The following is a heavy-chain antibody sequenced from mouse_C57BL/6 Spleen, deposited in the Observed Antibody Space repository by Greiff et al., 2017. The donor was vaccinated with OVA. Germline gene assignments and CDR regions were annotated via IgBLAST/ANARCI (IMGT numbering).Heavy chain of an antibody. CDR2: ISSGSSTI. D-gene: IGHD1-1*01. CDR1: GFTFSDYG. CDR3: ARQAVYYGSSLDY. V-gene: IGHV5-17*01. J-gene: IGHJ2*01. Sequence: EVMLVESGGGLVKPGGSLKLSCAASGFTFSDYGMHWVRQAPEKGLEWVAYISSGSSTIYYADTVKGRFTISRDNAKNTLFLQMTSLRSEDTAMYYCARQAVYYGSSLDYWGQGTTLTVSS.